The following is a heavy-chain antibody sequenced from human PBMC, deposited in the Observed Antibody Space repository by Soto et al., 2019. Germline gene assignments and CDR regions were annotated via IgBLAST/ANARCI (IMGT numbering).Heavy chain of an antibody. J-gene: IGHJ6*02. D-gene: IGHD2-8*01. CDR3: ARGDSTDCSNGVCSFFYNHDTDV. V-gene: IGHV1-2*04. CDR1: GYSFTDYH. Sequence: ASVKVSCKASGYSFTDYHIHWVRQAPGQGLEWLGRINPKSGGTSTAQKFQGWVTMTTDTSISTASMELTRLTSDDTAIYYCARGDSTDCSNGVCSFFYNHDTDVWGQGATVTVSS. CDR2: INPKSGGT.